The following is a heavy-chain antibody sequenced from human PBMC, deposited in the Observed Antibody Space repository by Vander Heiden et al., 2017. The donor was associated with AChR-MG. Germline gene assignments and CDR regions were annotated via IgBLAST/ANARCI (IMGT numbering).Heavy chain of an antibody. CDR1: GFTFSRYW. V-gene: IGHV3-7*01. Sequence: EVQLVESGGGLVQPGGSLRLSCAAPGFTFSRYWMSWVRQAPGKGLEWVANIKQDGSEKYYVDSVKGRFTISRDNAKNSLYLQMNSLRAEDTAVYYCARDVSAYYYGSGSYSPWGQGTLVTVSS. D-gene: IGHD3-10*01. CDR3: ARDVSAYYYGSGSYSP. J-gene: IGHJ4*02. CDR2: IKQDGSEK.